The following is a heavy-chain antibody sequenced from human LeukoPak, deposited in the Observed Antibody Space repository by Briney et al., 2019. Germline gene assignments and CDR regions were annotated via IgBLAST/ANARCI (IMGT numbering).Heavy chain of an antibody. CDR3: ARHGDGYNPFDY. J-gene: IGHJ4*02. CDR1: GGSISSTSYY. D-gene: IGHD5-24*01. CDR2: IYYRGST. Sequence: PSETLSLTXTVSGGSISSTSYYWGWIRQPPGKGLEWIGSIYYRGSTYYNPSLMSRVTISLDTSKNQFSLTLRSVTAADTAVYYCARHGDGYNPFDYWGQGILVTVSS. V-gene: IGHV4-39*01.